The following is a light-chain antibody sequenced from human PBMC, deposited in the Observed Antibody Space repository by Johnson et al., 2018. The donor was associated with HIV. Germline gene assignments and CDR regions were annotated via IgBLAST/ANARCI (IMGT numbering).Light chain of an antibody. CDR2: DTN. CDR3: GTWDSTLSAGGV. J-gene: IGLJ1*01. Sequence: QSVLTQPPSVSAAPGQKVTISCSGSSSNIGNNYVSWYQQLPGTAPKLLIYDTNKRPSGLTDRFSGSKSGTSATLGITGLQNGDEADYYCGTWDSTLSAGGVFGTGTKVTVL. V-gene: IGLV1-51*01. CDR1: SSNIGNNY.